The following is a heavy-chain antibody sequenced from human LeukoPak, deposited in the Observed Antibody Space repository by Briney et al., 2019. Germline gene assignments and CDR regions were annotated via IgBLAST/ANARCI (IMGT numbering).Heavy chain of an antibody. CDR1: GFTFSSYA. CDR3: AKDSGGGVNSPINY. J-gene: IGHJ4*02. V-gene: IGHV3-23*01. CDR2: ISNSGGNT. D-gene: IGHD2-15*01. Sequence: GGSPRLSCAASGFTFSSYAMSWVRQAPGKGLEWVSVISNSGGNTYYADSVKGRFTISRDNSKNTLYLQMNSLRAEDTAVYYCAKDSGGGVNSPINYWGQGTLVTVSS.